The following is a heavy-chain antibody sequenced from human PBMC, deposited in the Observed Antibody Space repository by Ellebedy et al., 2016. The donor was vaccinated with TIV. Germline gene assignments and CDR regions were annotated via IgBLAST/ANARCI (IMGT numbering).Heavy chain of an antibody. CDR1: GGPFSGYY. CDR2: INHSGST. Sequence: SETLSLTCAVYGGPFSGYYWSWIRQPPGKGLEWIGEINHSGSTNYNPSLKSRVTISVDTSKNQFSLKLSSVTAADTAVYYCARLSHQIPDWGQGILVTVSS. CDR3: ARLSHQIPD. J-gene: IGHJ4*02. V-gene: IGHV4-34*01.